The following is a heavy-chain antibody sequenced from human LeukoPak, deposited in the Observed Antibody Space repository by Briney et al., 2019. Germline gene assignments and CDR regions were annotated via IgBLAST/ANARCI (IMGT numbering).Heavy chain of an antibody. CDR1: GFTFSSYS. CDR3: AKDSYYGSGSYSYFDY. Sequence: GGSLRLSCAASGFTFSSYSMNWVRQAPGKGLEWVSYISSSSSTIYYADSVKGRFTIPRDNAKNTLYLQMNSLRAEDTAVYYCAKDSYYGSGSYSYFDYWGQGTLVTVSS. J-gene: IGHJ4*02. CDR2: ISSSSSTI. V-gene: IGHV3-48*01. D-gene: IGHD3-10*01.